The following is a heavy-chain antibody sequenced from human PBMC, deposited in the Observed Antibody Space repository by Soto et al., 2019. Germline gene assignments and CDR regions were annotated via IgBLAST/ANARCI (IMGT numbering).Heavy chain of an antibody. CDR2: IYPRDSDA. CDR3: ASPGVDLYYFDY. D-gene: IGHD3-10*01. J-gene: IGHJ4*02. V-gene: IGHV5-51*01. CDR1: GYTFTNYW. Sequence: LGESLKISCKASGYTFTNYWIGWVRQMPGKGLEWMGIIYPRDSDATYSPSFQGQVTFSVDKSISTAYLQWSSLKASDTAMYYSASPGVDLYYFDYWGLGTLVTVSS.